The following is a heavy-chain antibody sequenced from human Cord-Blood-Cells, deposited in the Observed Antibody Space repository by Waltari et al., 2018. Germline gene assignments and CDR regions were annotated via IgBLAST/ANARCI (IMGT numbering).Heavy chain of an antibody. J-gene: IGHJ4*02. Sequence: QVQLQQWGAGLLKPPETLYLTSAVYGVSFCGYYRSWIRQPPGKGLEWIGEINPSGSTNYNPSLKSRVTISVDTSKNQFSLKLSSVTAADTAVYYCARGRRIAVAGNFDYWGQGTLVTVSS. V-gene: IGHV4-34*01. CDR1: GVSFCGYY. CDR2: INPSGST. D-gene: IGHD6-19*01. CDR3: ARGRRIAVAGNFDY.